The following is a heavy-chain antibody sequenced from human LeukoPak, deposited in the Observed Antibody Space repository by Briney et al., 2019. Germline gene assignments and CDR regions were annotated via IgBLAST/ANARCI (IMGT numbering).Heavy chain of an antibody. CDR2: ISHSGNT. CDR1: GYSICSVYY. J-gene: IGHJ1*01. V-gene: IGHV4-38-2*02. Sequence: SETLSLTCTVSGYSICSVYYWGWIRQSPGKGLEWIEKISHSGNTLYNPSLKSRVTISIDISKNQFSLNLTSVTAADTAIYYCARGLLWGQGTLVTVSS. CDR3: ARGLL.